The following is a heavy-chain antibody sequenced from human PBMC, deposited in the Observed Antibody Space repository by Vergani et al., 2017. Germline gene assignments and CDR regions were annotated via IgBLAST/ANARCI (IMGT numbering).Heavy chain of an antibody. Sequence: QVQLQESGPGLVKPSETLSLTCTVSGGSISSYYWSWIRQPPGKGLEWIGYIYYSGSTNYNPYLKSRVTISVDTSKNQFSLKLSSVTAADTAVYYCARLYYDFWSGRGDWFDPWGQGTLVTVSS. CDR2: IYYSGST. CDR1: GGSISSYY. J-gene: IGHJ5*02. V-gene: IGHV4-59*01. D-gene: IGHD3-3*01. CDR3: ARLYYDFWSGRGDWFDP.